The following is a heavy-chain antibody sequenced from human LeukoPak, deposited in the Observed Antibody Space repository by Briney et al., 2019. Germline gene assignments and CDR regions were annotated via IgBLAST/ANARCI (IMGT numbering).Heavy chain of an antibody. V-gene: IGHV4-4*02. Sequence: PSETLSLTCAVSGGSISSSNWWSWVRQPPGKGLEWIGEIYHSGSTNYNPSLKSRVTISVGKSKNQFSLKLSFVTAADTAVYYCARGGPDPIWPVVWGQGTLVTVSS. CDR3: ARGGPDPIWPVV. D-gene: IGHD4-23*01. J-gene: IGHJ4*02. CDR1: GGSISSSNW. CDR2: IYHSGST.